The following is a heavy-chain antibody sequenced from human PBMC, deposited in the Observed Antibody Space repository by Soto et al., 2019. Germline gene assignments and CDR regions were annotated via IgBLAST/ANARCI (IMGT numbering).Heavy chain of an antibody. V-gene: IGHV3-33*01. CDR2: IWYDGSNK. D-gene: IGHD4-17*01. CDR3: ARVGMTTVVTLLRYGMDV. Sequence: GGSLRLSCAASGFTFSSYGMHWVRQAPGKGLEWVAVIWYDGSNKYYADSVKGRFTISRDNSKNTLYLQMNSLRAEDTAVYYCARVGMTTVVTLLRYGMDVWGQGTTVTVSS. CDR1: GFTFSSYG. J-gene: IGHJ6*02.